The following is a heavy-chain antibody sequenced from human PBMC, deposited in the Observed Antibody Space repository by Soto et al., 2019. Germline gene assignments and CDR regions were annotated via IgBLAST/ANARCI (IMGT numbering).Heavy chain of an antibody. CDR1: GYTFSNFA. V-gene: IGHV1-3*01. J-gene: IGHJ6*02. CDR2: INPGNGNT. CDR3: ARAVARGVKTIYYYYGMDV. D-gene: IGHD3-10*01. Sequence: ASVKVSCEASGYTFSNFAMHCVRQAPGQRLEWMGWINPGNGNTKYSQTFQGRVTITRDTSASTAYMELSSLRSEDTAVYYCARAVARGVKTIYYYYGMDVWGQGTTVTVS.